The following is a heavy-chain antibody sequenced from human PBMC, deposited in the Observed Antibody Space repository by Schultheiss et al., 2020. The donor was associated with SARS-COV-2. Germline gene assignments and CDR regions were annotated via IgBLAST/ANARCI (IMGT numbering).Heavy chain of an antibody. CDR2: IGTAGDT. Sequence: GGSLRLSCAASGFTFDDYAMHWVRQAPGKGLEWVSAIGTAGDTYYPGSVKGRFTISRENAKNSLYLQMNSLRAGDTAVYYCARVTGGYCSGGSCPGGMDVWGQGTTVTVSS. V-gene: IGHV3-13*01. CDR1: GFTFDDYA. J-gene: IGHJ6*02. D-gene: IGHD2-15*01. CDR3: ARVTGGYCSGGSCPGGMDV.